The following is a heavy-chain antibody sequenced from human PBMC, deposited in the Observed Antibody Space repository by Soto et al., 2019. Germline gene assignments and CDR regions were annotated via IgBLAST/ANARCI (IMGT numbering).Heavy chain of an antibody. D-gene: IGHD5-12*01. V-gene: IGHV3-23*01. CDR3: AKGSIEYSASVDN. CDR2: ISARGGSS. J-gene: IGHJ4*02. CDR1: GFSFSSYA. Sequence: DVQLLESGGGLVQPGGSLRLSCAASGFSFSSYAMVWVRPAPGKGLEWVAVISARGGSSYFADSVKGRFTLYRDNSKNVLSLEMNSLRAEDTAIYFCAKGSIEYSASVDNWGQGTLVVVSS.